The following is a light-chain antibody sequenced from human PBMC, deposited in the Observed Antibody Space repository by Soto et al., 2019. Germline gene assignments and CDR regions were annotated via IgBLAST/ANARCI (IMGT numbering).Light chain of an antibody. CDR2: EVT. CDR3: TSYTGSSTLLL. V-gene: IGLV2-14*01. CDR1: SSDVGGYNY. Sequence: QSALTQPASVSGSPGQSINISSTGTSSDVGGYNYVSWYQQHPGKAPKLMIYEVTNRPSGVSYRFSGSKSGNTASLTISGLQAEDEADYYCTSYTGSSTLLLFGGGTKLTVL. J-gene: IGLJ2*01.